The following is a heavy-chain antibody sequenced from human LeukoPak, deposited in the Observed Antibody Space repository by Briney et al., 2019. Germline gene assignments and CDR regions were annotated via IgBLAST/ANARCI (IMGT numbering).Heavy chain of an antibody. Sequence: PSETLSLTCAVYGGSFSGYYWSWIRQPPGKGLEWIGYIYYSGSTNYNPSLKSRVTISVDTSKNQFSLKLSSVTAADTAVYYCARESAGMSYFDYWGQGTLVTVSS. CDR2: IYYSGST. V-gene: IGHV4-59*12. J-gene: IGHJ4*02. CDR3: ARESAGMSYFDY. CDR1: GGSFSGYY.